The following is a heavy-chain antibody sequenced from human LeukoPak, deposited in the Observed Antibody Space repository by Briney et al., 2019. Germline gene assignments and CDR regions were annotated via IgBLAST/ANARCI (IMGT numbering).Heavy chain of an antibody. CDR3: ARATVIRDVPVPGYMDV. D-gene: IGHD4-11*01. Sequence: PGGSLRLSCAASGFSFSNYDMHWVRQVAGKGLEWVSSIGTIGDTFYPGSVKGRFTISRENAKNSLYLQMNSLRAGDTAVYYCARATVIRDVPVPGYMDVWGKGTTVTVSS. V-gene: IGHV3-13*01. CDR2: IGTIGDT. CDR1: GFSFSNYD. J-gene: IGHJ6*03.